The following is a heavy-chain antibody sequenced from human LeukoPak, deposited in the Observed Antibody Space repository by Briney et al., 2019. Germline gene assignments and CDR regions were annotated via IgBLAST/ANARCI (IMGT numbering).Heavy chain of an antibody. V-gene: IGHV3-33*08. J-gene: IGHJ4*02. D-gene: IGHD6-13*01. Sequence: GGSLRLSCAASGFTFSSYSMNWVRQAPGKGLEWVALIWYDGINEYYADSVKGRFSISRDDSKNTLYLQMNSLRAEDTAVYYCVRDKGSSWGEKYYFDYWGQGTLVTVSS. CDR3: VRDKGSSWGEKYYFDY. CDR1: GFTFSSYS. CDR2: IWYDGINE.